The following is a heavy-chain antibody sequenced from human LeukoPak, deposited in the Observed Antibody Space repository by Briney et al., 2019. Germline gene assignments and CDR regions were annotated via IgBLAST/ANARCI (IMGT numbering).Heavy chain of an antibody. CDR1: GGSLSSSSYY. Sequence: PSETLSLTCNVSGGSLSSSSYYWAWIRQPPGKGLEWIGSIYYSGSAYYNPSLKSRVTISVDTSKNQFSLKLSSVTAADTAVYYCARDPSGYYSWFDPWGQGTLVTVSS. D-gene: IGHD3-22*01. J-gene: IGHJ5*02. V-gene: IGHV4-39*07. CDR2: IYYSGSA. CDR3: ARDPSGYYSWFDP.